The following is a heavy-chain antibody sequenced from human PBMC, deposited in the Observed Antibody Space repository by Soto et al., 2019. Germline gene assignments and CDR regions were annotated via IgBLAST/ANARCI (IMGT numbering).Heavy chain of an antibody. CDR1: GFTFSSYG. D-gene: IGHD3-22*01. V-gene: IGHV3-30*18. Sequence: GGSLRLSCAASGFTFSSYGMHWVRQAPGKGLEWVAVISYDVSNKYYADSVKGRFTISRDNSKNTLYLQMNSLRAEDTAVYYCAKSPHPYYYDSSGYYGYYYYYGMDVWGQGTRVTFSS. J-gene: IGHJ6*02. CDR2: ISYDVSNK. CDR3: AKSPHPYYYDSSGYYGYYYYYGMDV.